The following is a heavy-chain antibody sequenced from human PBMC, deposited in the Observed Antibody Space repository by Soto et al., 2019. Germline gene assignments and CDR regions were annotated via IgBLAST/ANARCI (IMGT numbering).Heavy chain of an antibody. CDR1: GGAITAYY. V-gene: IGHV4-4*07. D-gene: IGHD3-22*01. CDR3: ARDEYYDSNNWFDH. Sequence: PSEILSLTCTVSGGAITAYYWSWIRQPVGEGLQWIGRVYSTGSTNYNPSLRSRVTMSVDTSQNQFFLRLSSVTAADTAVYYCARDEYYDSNNWFDHWGRGILVTVSS. J-gene: IGHJ5*02. CDR2: VYSTGST.